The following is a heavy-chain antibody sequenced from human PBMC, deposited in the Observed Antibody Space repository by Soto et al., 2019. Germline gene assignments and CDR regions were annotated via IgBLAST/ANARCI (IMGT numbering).Heavy chain of an antibody. CDR1: GFTFSNAW. J-gene: IGHJ4*02. CDR3: TTPPYYDYIWGSYRIFDY. CDR2: IKSKTDGGTT. V-gene: IGHV3-15*01. D-gene: IGHD3-16*02. Sequence: PGGSLRLSCAASGFTFSNAWMSWVRQAPGKGLEWVGRIKSKTDGGTTDYAAPVKGRFTISRDDSKNTLYLQMNSLKTEDTAVYYCTTPPYYDYIWGSYRIFDYWGQGTLVTVSS.